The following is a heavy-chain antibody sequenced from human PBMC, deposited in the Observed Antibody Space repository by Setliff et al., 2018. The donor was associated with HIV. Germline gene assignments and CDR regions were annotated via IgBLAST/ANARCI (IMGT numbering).Heavy chain of an antibody. CDR3: VRGANFYTPRKRIFDY. D-gene: IGHD3-3*01. V-gene: IGHV4-34*01. Sequence: TSETLSLTFAVYGASLSPYFWHWIRQSPGKGLEWIGEISHHGGFNYSPSLESRLTMSVDTPRNQVSLNLSAVTAADTAIYYCVRGANFYTPRKRIFDYWGQGMSVTVSA. J-gene: IGHJ4*02. CDR1: GASLSPYF. CDR2: ISHHGGF.